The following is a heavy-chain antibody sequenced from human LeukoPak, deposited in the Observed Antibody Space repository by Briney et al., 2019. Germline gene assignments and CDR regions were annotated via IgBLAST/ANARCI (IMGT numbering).Heavy chain of an antibody. D-gene: IGHD2-21*02. CDR2: FGGSGGTI. V-gene: IGHV3-23*01. J-gene: IGHJ4*02. Sequence: PGGSLRLSCAASGFSFSTYAMSWVRQAPGKGLEWVSHFGGSGGTIYYADSVKGRFTISRDNSKNTLYLQMNSLRAEDTAVYYCEKSDCGGDCHLLDYWGQGTLVTVSS. CDR3: EKSDCGGDCHLLDY. CDR1: GFSFSTYA.